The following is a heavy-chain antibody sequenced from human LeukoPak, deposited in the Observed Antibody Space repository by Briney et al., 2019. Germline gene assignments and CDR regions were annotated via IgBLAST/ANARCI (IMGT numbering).Heavy chain of an antibody. J-gene: IGHJ4*02. CDR2: IYYSGST. CDR3: ARRVRAVAGNHFDY. D-gene: IGHD6-19*01. Sequence: SETLSLTCTVSGGSISSSSYYWGCFRQPPGKGLEWIGSIYYSGSTYYNPSLKSRVTISVDTSKKQFFLKLSSVTAADTAVYYCARRVRAVAGNHFDYWGQGTLVTVSS. CDR1: GGSISSSSYY. V-gene: IGHV4-39*01.